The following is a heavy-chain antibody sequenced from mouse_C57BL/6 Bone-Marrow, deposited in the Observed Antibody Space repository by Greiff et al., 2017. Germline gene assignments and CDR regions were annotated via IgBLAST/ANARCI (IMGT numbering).Heavy chain of an antibody. Sequence: QVQLQQPGAELVRPGTSVKLSCKASGYTFTSYWMHWVKQRPGQGLEWIGVIDPSDSYTNYNQKFKGKATLTVDTSSSTAYMQLCSLTSEDSAVYYCAREECYYGSSYRGYYYGMDYWGQGTSVTVSS. J-gene: IGHJ4*01. D-gene: IGHD1-1*01. V-gene: IGHV1-59*01. CDR1: GYTFTSYW. CDR2: IDPSDSYT. CDR3: AREECYYGSSYRGYYYGMDY.